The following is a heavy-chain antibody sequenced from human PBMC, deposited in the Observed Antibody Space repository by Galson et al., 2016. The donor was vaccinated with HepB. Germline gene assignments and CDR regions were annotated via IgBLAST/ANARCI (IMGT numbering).Heavy chain of an antibody. CDR3: ASRPYYSSGPLFYFDF. D-gene: IGHD6-19*01. CDR2: IIAIFGTA. J-gene: IGHJ4*02. Sequence: SVKVSCKASGGTFSSYAFAWVRQAPGQGLEWTGGIIAIFGTAHYPQKFRGRVTITADNSTSTSYMELSSLRCEYTAVYYCASRPYYSSGPLFYFDFWGQGTQVTVSS. V-gene: IGHV1-69*06. CDR1: GGTFSSYA.